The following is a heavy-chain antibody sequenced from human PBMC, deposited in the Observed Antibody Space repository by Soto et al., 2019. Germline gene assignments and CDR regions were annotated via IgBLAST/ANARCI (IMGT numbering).Heavy chain of an antibody. V-gene: IGHV3-48*02. CDR1: GFTFSTYS. CDR2: ITSSSNKI. J-gene: IGHJ1*01. D-gene: IGHD3-3*01. Sequence: EVQLVESGGGSVQPGGSLRLSCAGSGFTFSTYSMNWVRQAPGKGLEWVSFITSSSNKIFYADSVKGRFTISRDNAKNSLYLQMNSLRDEDTAVYYCTRDNRFFDFWSGYYSYWGQGTLVTVSS. CDR3: TRDNRFFDFWSGYYSY.